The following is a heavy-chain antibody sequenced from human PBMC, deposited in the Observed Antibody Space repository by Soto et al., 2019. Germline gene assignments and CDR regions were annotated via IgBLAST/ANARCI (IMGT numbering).Heavy chain of an antibody. D-gene: IGHD4-4*01. J-gene: IGHJ4*02. CDR1: GFTFRGSA. V-gene: IGHV3-73*01. Sequence: GGSLRLSCAASGFTFRGSAIHWVRQASGKGLEWVGRIRSQAKGYATGYAASVTGRFTVSRDDSKNTAYLQMDSLKTEDTAVYYCTRLDSDYIKIDYWGQGTLVTVSS. CDR3: TRLDSDYIKIDY. CDR2: IRSQAKGYAT.